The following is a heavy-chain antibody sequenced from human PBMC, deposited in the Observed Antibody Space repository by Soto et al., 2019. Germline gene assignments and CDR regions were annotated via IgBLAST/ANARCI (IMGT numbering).Heavy chain of an antibody. CDR3: AREQGVLEPYDY. V-gene: IGHV3-66*01. CDR1: GFTVSSNY. J-gene: IGHJ4*02. D-gene: IGHD1-1*01. CDR2: IYSGGST. Sequence: GGSLRLSCAASGFTVSSNYMSWVRQAPGKGLEWVSVIYSGGSTYYADSVKGRFTISRDNSKNTLYLQMNSLRAEDTAVYYCAREQGVLEPYDYWGQGTLVTVSS.